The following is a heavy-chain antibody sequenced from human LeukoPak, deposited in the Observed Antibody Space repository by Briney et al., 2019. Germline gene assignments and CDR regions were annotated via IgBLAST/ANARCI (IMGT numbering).Heavy chain of an antibody. J-gene: IGHJ4*02. Sequence: SETLSLTCAVYGGSISSYYWSWIRQPPGKGLEWIGYIYYSGSTNYNPSLKSRVTISVDTSKNQFSLKLSSVTAADTTVYYCARDPAGGYGLGWRTPQRYYLDYWGQGTLVTVSS. V-gene: IGHV4-59*01. CDR1: GGSISSYY. CDR3: ARDPAGGYGLGWRTPQRYYLDY. D-gene: IGHD3-10*01. CDR2: IYYSGST.